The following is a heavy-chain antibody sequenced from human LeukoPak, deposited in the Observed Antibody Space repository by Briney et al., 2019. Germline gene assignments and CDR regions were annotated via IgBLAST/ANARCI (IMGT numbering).Heavy chain of an antibody. Sequence: PSETLSLTCAVYGGSFSGYYWSWIRQPPGKGLEWIGEINHSGSTNYNPSLKSRVTISVDTSKNQFSLKLSSVTAADTAVYYCVTSWNRQQRDYWGQGILVTVSS. CDR2: INHSGST. D-gene: IGHD1-1*01. CDR3: VTSWNRQQRDY. V-gene: IGHV4-34*01. CDR1: GGSFSGYY. J-gene: IGHJ4*02.